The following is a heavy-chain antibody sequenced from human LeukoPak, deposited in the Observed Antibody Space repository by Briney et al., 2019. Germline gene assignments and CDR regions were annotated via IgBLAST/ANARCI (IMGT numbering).Heavy chain of an antibody. CDR1: GGTFSSYA. J-gene: IGHJ4*02. CDR3: ARDQYYYDSSGYLSAAYFDY. V-gene: IGHV1-69*05. D-gene: IGHD3-22*01. Sequence: SVKVSCKASGGTFSSYAISWVRQAPGQGLEWMGRIIPIFGTANYAQKFQRRVTITTDESTSTAYMELSSLRSEDTAVYYCARDQYYYDSSGYLSAAYFDYWGQGTLVTVSS. CDR2: IIPIFGTA.